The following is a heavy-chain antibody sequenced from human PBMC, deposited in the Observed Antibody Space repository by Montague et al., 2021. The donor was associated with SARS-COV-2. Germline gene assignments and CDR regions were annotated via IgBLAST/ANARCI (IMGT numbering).Heavy chain of an antibody. D-gene: IGHD6-19*01. J-gene: IGHJ4*02. CDR2: TYYRSKWYS. CDR1: GDSVSSHSVA. CDR3: VRYSGWFYFDF. Sequence: CAISGDSVSSHSVAWSWLRQSPSTGPEWLGRTYYRSKWYSDYAPSVRGRLTVNPDASKNEFSLELNYVTPEDTAVYYCVRYSGWFYFDFWGQGTLVTVSS. V-gene: IGHV6-1*01.